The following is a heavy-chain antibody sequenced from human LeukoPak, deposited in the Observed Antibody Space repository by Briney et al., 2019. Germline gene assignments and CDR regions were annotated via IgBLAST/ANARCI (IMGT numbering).Heavy chain of an antibody. D-gene: IGHD4/OR15-4a*01. Sequence: GGSLRLSCAASGFTFSSYGMHWVRQAPGKGLEWAAVISYDGSNKYYADSVKGRFTISRDNAKNSLYLQMNSLRAEDTAVYYCAREGREGAAFDIWGQGTMVTVSS. CDR1: GFTFSSYG. CDR3: AREGREGAAFDI. J-gene: IGHJ3*02. V-gene: IGHV3-30*03. CDR2: ISYDGSNK.